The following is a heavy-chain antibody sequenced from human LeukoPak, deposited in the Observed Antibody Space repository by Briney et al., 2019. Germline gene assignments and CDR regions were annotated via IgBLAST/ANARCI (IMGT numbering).Heavy chain of an antibody. J-gene: IGHJ4*02. Sequence: ASVKVSCKASGYTFSGYYMHWVRQAPGQGLEWMGWINPNSGGTNYAQKFQGRVTMTRDTSISTAYMELSRLRSDDTAVYYCARIFCSSTSCYFFDYWGPGTLVTVS. V-gene: IGHV1-2*02. CDR2: INPNSGGT. CDR1: GYTFSGYY. D-gene: IGHD2-2*01. CDR3: ARIFCSSTSCYFFDY.